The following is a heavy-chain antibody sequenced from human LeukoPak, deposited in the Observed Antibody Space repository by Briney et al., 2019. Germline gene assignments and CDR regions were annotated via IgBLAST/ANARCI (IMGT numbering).Heavy chain of an antibody. Sequence: PGRSLSLSCAASGFTFSSYAMSWVRQAPGKGLEWVSAISGSGGSTYYADSVKGRITISRDNSKDTLYLQMNSLRAEDTAVYYCAKGVSGYYYHWGQGTLVTVSS. V-gene: IGHV3-23*01. CDR1: GFTFSSYA. J-gene: IGHJ5*02. D-gene: IGHD3-22*01. CDR3: AKGVSGYYYH. CDR2: ISGSGGST.